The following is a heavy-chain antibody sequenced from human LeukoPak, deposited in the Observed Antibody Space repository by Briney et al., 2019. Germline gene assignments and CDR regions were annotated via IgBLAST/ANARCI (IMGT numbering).Heavy chain of an antibody. Sequence: PGRSLRLSCAASGFTFSSYGMHWVRQAPGKGLEWVAFIRYDGSNKYYADSVKGRFTISRDNSKNTLYLQMNSLRAEDTAVYYCANNIPSQRAIDYWGQGTLVTVSS. CDR2: IRYDGSNK. CDR3: ANNIPSQRAIDY. V-gene: IGHV3-30*02. J-gene: IGHJ4*02. CDR1: GFTFSSYG.